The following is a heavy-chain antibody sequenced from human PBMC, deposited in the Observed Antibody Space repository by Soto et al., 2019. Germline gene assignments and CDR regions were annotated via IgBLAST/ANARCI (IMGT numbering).Heavy chain of an antibody. V-gene: IGHV1-69*01. D-gene: IGHD6-19*01. Sequence: QVQLVQSGAEVKKPGSSVKVSCKAPGGTFSSYAISWVRQAPGQGLEWMGGIIPIFGTANYAQKFQGRVTITADESTSTAYMELSSLRSEDTAVYYCAREDSSGWFSGVTEENWFDPWGQGTLVTVSS. CDR3: AREDSSGWFSGVTEENWFDP. CDR2: IIPIFGTA. CDR1: GGTFSSYA. J-gene: IGHJ5*02.